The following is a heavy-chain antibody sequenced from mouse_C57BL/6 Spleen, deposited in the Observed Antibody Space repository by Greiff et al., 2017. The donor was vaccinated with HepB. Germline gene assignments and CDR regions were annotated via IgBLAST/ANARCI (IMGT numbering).Heavy chain of an antibody. D-gene: IGHD2-4*01. Sequence: VKLQESGPGLVAPSQSLSITCTVSGFSLTSYGVHWVRQPPGKGLEWLVVIWSDGSTTYNSALKSRLSISKDNSKSQVFLKMNSLQTDDTAMYYCARQGDYDGVKLGYWGQGTLVTVSA. J-gene: IGHJ3*01. CDR1: GFSLTSYG. V-gene: IGHV2-6-1*01. CDR3: ARQGDYDGVKLGY. CDR2: IWSDGST.